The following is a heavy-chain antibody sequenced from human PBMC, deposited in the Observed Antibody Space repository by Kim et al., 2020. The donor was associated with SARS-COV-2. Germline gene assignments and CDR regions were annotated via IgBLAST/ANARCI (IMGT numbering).Heavy chain of an antibody. Sequence: GGSLRLSCAASGFIFSGYAMNWVRQAPGKGLEWLSTIDGSGSTTYYADSVKGRFTISRDDSKNSLYLLMTTLGADDTAVYYCSREHWGWGWCYGGLDDWG. V-gene: IGHV3-23*01. J-gene: IGHJ4*01. D-gene: IGHD2-15*01. CDR3: SREHWGWGWCYGGLDD. CDR1: GFIFSGYA. CDR2: IDGSGSTT.